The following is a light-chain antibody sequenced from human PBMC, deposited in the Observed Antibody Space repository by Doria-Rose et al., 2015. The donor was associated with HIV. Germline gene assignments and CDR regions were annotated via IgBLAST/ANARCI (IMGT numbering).Light chain of an antibody. J-gene: IGKJ1*01. CDR2: DGS. CDR1: QSFSSTY. V-gene: IGKV3-20*01. CDR3: HQYGTSWT. Sequence: QSPGTLSLSPGERATLSCRASQSFSSTYLAWYQQKPGQAPSLLIYDGSTRATGIPDRFSASGSGTDFTLTIDRLEPEDFALYYCHQYGTSWTFGQGTKVEI.